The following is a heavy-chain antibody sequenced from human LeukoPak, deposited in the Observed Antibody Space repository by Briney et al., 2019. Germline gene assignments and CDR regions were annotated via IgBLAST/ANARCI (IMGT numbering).Heavy chain of an antibody. D-gene: IGHD1-1*01. J-gene: IGHJ4*02. Sequence: GGSLRLSCAASGFTFNNYAMSWVRQAPGKGLEWVANIKYDGSEEFYVDSVKGRFTISRDNAKNSLSLQMSSLRVEDTAVYYCAREVQRPLDYWGQGILVTVSS. CDR2: IKYDGSEE. V-gene: IGHV3-7*01. CDR3: AREVQRPLDY. CDR1: GFTFNNYA.